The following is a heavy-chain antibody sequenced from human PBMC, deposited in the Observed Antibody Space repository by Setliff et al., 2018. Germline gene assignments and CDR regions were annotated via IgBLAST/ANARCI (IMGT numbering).Heavy chain of an antibody. Sequence: SETLSLTCAVSGASINSGTYYWTWLRQPAGKGLEWIGHIYSSGNINYNPSLVSRVTISIDTSKSQFSLRLSSVTAADTAVYYCARQRRIWNDLDYFDYWGQGTLVTVSS. CDR3: ARQRRIWNDLDYFDY. J-gene: IGHJ4*02. V-gene: IGHV4-61*09. CDR1: GASINSGTYY. D-gene: IGHD1-1*01. CDR2: IYSSGNI.